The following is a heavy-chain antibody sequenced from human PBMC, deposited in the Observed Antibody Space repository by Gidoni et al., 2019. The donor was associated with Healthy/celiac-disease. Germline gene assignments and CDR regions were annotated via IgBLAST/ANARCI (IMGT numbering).Heavy chain of an antibody. J-gene: IGHJ4*02. Sequence: EVQLVESGGGLVKPGGSLRLSCAAPGFTFSSYSMNWVRQAPGKGLEWVSSISISSSDIYYADSVKGRFTISRDNAKNSLYLQMNSLRAEDTAVYYCARDPNEYDYYDSSGSFDYWGQGTLVTVSS. CDR2: ISISSSDI. CDR3: ARDPNEYDYYDSSGSFDY. D-gene: IGHD3-22*01. V-gene: IGHV3-21*01. CDR1: GFTFSSYS.